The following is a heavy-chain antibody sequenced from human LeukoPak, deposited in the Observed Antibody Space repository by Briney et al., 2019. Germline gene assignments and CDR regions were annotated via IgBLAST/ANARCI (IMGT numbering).Heavy chain of an antibody. CDR2: IYYSGST. D-gene: IGHD1-26*01. Sequence: SETLSLTCTVSGGSISSGDYYWSWIRQPPGKGLEWIGYIYYSGSTYYNPSLKSRVTISVDTSKNQSSLKLSSVTAADTAVYYCARDRGATVVWFDPWGQGTLVTVSS. CDR3: ARDRGATVVWFDP. J-gene: IGHJ5*02. CDR1: GGSISSGDYY. V-gene: IGHV4-30-4*01.